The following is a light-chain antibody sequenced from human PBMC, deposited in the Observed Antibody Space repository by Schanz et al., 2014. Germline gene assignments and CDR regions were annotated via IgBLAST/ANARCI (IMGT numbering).Light chain of an antibody. Sequence: EIVLTQSPETLSLSPGERATLSCRASQSVHSTSLAWYQQKPGQAPRLLIYGASTRATGIPARFSGSGSGTEFTLTISSLQPEDFAVYYCQQDYNLPWTFGQGTKVEIK. V-gene: IGKV3D-7*01. CDR3: QQDYNLPWT. CDR1: QSVHSTS. J-gene: IGKJ1*01. CDR2: GAS.